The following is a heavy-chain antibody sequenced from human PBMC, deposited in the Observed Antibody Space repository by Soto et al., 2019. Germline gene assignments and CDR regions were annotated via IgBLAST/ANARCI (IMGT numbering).Heavy chain of an antibody. CDR2: IWHDGSKK. D-gene: IGHD2-21*01. J-gene: IGHJ4*02. CDR3: ARDRGSDDPIDY. V-gene: IGHV3-33*01. CDR1: GFTLSSYG. Sequence: QVQLVESGGGVVQPGRSLRLSCGASGFTLSSYGMHWVRQAPGKGLEWVAVIWHDGSKKYYADSVKGRFTISRDNSKNTLDLQMNNLRAEDTAVYYCARDRGSDDPIDYWGQGTLVTDSS.